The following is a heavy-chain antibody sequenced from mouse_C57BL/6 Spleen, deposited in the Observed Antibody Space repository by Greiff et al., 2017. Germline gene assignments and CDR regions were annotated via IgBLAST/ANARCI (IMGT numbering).Heavy chain of an antibody. CDR3: TREGYWDDFDY. CDR2: IDPETGGT. V-gene: IGHV1-15*01. Sequence: QVQLQQSGAELVRPGASVTLSCKASGYTFTDYEMHWVKQTPVHGLEWIGAIDPETGGTAYNQKFKGKAILTADKSSSTAYMELRSLTSEDSAVYYCTREGYWDDFDYWGQGTTLTVSS. CDR1: GYTFTDYE. D-gene: IGHD4-1*01. J-gene: IGHJ2*01.